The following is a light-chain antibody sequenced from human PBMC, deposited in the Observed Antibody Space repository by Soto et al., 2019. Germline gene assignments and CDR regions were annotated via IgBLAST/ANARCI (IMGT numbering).Light chain of an antibody. CDR1: QTVRNNY. V-gene: IGKV3-20*01. Sequence: EVVLTQSPATLSVSPGERATLSCRASQTVRNNYLSWCQRGPGQSPSLLICGASSSATGIPDRFSGSGSGTNFTLIINRLEPEDVAIYYCQQYGGSPRITFGQGTRLEIK. CDR2: GAS. CDR3: QQYGGSPRIT. J-gene: IGKJ5*01.